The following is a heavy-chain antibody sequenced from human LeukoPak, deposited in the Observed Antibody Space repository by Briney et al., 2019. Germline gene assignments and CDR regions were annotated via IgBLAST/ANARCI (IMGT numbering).Heavy chain of an antibody. Sequence: PSGTLSLTCAVSGGSISSSNWCSWVRQPPGKGLEWIGEIYHSGSTNYNPSLKSRVTISVDKSKNQFSLKLSSVTAADTAVYYCARDRGYGDYDGGDYWGQGTLVTVSS. CDR1: GGSISSSNW. CDR3: ARDRGYGDYDGGDY. CDR2: IYHSGST. D-gene: IGHD4-17*01. J-gene: IGHJ4*02. V-gene: IGHV4-4*02.